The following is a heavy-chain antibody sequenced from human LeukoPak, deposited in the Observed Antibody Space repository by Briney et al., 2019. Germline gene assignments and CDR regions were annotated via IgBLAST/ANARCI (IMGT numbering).Heavy chain of an antibody. CDR2: IHYSGST. Sequence: SETLSLTCTVSGGSISPFYWSCVRQPPGKGLEWIGYIHYSGSTNYNPSLKSRVTISSDTSKNQFSLKMSSVTTADTAVYYCARVASSVMDCWGQGILVTVSS. V-gene: IGHV4-59*01. D-gene: IGHD2-8*01. J-gene: IGHJ4*02. CDR1: GGSISPFY. CDR3: ARVASSVMDC.